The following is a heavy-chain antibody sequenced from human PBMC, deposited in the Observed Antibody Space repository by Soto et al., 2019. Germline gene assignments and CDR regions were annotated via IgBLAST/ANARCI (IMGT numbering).Heavy chain of an antibody. CDR2: ISSSSRYI. CDR1: GFTFSSYS. Sequence: PGGSLRLSCATSGFTFSSYSMNWVRQAPGMGLEWVSSISSSSRYIYYADSVRGRFTISRDNAKNSLYLQINSLRAEDTAVYYCARDRLVAATSAPPYCYNGMDVWGQGTTVTVSS. D-gene: IGHD2-15*01. V-gene: IGHV3-21*01. CDR3: ARDRLVAATSAPPYCYNGMDV. J-gene: IGHJ6*02.